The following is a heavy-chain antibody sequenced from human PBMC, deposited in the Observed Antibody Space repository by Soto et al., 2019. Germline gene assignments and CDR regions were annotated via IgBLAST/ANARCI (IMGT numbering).Heavy chain of an antibody. Sequence: GGSLRLSCAASGFTFSSYSMNWVRQAPGKGLEWVSYISSSSSTIYYADSVKGRFTISRDNAKNSLYLQMNSLRAEDTAVYYCARGSPPLAYWGQGTLVTVSS. CDR2: ISSSSSTI. V-gene: IGHV3-48*04. CDR3: ARGSPPLAY. CDR1: GFTFSSYS. J-gene: IGHJ4*02.